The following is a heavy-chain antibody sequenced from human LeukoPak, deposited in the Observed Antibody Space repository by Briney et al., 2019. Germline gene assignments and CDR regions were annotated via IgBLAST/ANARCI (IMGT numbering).Heavy chain of an antibody. CDR3: ARGLRIRGASYYFDY. D-gene: IGHD3-10*01. Sequence: GGSLRLSCAASGFTFSSYGMHWVRQAPGKGLEWVAFIRYDGSNKYYADSVKGRFTISRDNSKNTLYLQMNSLRAEDTAVYYCARGLRIRGASYYFDYWGQGTLVTVSS. CDR1: GFTFSSYG. V-gene: IGHV3-30*02. J-gene: IGHJ4*02. CDR2: IRYDGSNK.